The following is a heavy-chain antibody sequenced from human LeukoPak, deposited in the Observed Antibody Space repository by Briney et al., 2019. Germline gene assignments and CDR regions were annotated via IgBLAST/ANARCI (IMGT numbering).Heavy chain of an antibody. V-gene: IGHV1-8*03. J-gene: IGHJ6*03. CDR3: ARGRVSIFGVVHRPYYYYYMDV. CDR2: MNPNRGNT. Sequence: ASVKVSSKASGYTFPSYDINWVRQATGQGREWMGWMNPNRGNTGYAQKFQGRVTITRNTSISTAYMELSSLRSEDTAVYYCARGRVSIFGVVHRPYYYYYMDVWGKGTTVTVSS. D-gene: IGHD3-3*01. CDR1: GYTFPSYD.